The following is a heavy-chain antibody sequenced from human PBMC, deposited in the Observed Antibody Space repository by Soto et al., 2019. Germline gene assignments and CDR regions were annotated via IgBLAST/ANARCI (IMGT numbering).Heavy chain of an antibody. CDR3: ARDYGDYKGIFDY. D-gene: IGHD4-17*01. J-gene: IGHJ4*02. Sequence: ASVKVSCKASGYTFTSYFTHWVRQAPGQGLQWMGIINPSGGSTSYAQKFQGRVTMTTDTSTSTAYMELRSLRSDDTAVYYCARDYGDYKGIFDYWGQGTLVTVSS. CDR2: INPSGGST. CDR1: GYTFTSYF. V-gene: IGHV1-46*01.